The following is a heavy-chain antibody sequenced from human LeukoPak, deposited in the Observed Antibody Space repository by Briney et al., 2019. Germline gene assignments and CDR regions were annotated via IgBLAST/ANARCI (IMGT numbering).Heavy chain of an antibody. V-gene: IGHV1-2*02. CDR2: INPNSGGT. Sequence: GASVKVSCKASGYTFTGYYMHWVRQAPGQGLERMGWINPNSGGTNYAQKFQGRVTMTRDTSISTAYMELSRLRSDDTAVYYCARGITIFGVVIIEPSFDYWGQGTLVTVSS. CDR3: ARGITIFGVVIIEPSFDY. D-gene: IGHD3-3*01. CDR1: GYTFTGYY. J-gene: IGHJ4*02.